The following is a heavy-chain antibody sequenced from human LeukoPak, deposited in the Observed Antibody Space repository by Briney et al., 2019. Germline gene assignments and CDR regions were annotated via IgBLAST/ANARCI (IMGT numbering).Heavy chain of an antibody. CDR3: ARATASGSGRAYDH. Sequence: SETLSLTCAVYGESMIGHYWTWIRQPPGKRLEWIGEIHHSGGTNSNPSLKNRVTMSIDMSKNQFSLRLKSVTAADTAVYYCARATASGSGRAYDHWAQGNLVPVSS. D-gene: IGHD3-10*01. V-gene: IGHV4-34*01. CDR1: GESMIGHY. CDR2: IHHSGGT. J-gene: IGHJ4*02.